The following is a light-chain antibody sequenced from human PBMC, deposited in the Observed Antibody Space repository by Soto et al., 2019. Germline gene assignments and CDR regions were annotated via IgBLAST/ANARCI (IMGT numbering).Light chain of an antibody. V-gene: IGKV1-5*03. Sequence: DNPMTQSPSTLSANVGDRVTIPCRASQTIDSWLAWYQQRPGKPPNLLIYKASALASGVPSRFSGSGSGTEFTLTINSLQPDDFATYYCQQYHIYSGTFGQGTKVDI. CDR2: KAS. CDR1: QTIDSW. CDR3: QQYHIYSGT. J-gene: IGKJ1*01.